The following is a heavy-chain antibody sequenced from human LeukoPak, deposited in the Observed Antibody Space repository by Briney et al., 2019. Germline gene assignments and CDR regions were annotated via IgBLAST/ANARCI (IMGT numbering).Heavy chain of an antibody. J-gene: IGHJ4*02. D-gene: IGHD2-15*01. Sequence: SETLSLTCTVSGGSISSGNYYWSWIQQPAGKGLEWIGRIYTSGSTNYNPSLKSRVTISVDTSKNQFSLKLSSVTATDTAVYYCARKVCSGGSCYNDYWGQGTLVTVSS. V-gene: IGHV4-61*02. CDR2: IYTSGST. CDR1: GGSISSGNYY. CDR3: ARKVCSGGSCYNDY.